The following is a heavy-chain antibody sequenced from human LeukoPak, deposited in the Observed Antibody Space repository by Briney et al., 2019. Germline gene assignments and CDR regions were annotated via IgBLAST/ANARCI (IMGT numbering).Heavy chain of an antibody. D-gene: IGHD3-22*01. Sequence: ASVKVSCKASAYTFTSYYMHWVRQAPGQGLEWMGIINPSGGSTSYAQKFQGRVTMTRDTSTSTVCMELSSLRSEDTAVYYCARASFPLSIVAVITHDAFDIWGQGTMVTVSS. J-gene: IGHJ3*02. V-gene: IGHV1-46*01. CDR1: AYTFTSYY. CDR2: INPSGGST. CDR3: ARASFPLSIVAVITHDAFDI.